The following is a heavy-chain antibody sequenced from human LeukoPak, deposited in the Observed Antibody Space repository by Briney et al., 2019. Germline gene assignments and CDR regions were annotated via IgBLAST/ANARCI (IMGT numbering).Heavy chain of an antibody. CDR3: ARALRVSSSWFLYGMDV. V-gene: IGHV4-59*01. Sequence: SSETLSLTCTVSGGSISSYYWSWIRQPPGKGLEWIGYIYYSGSTNYNPSLKSRVTISVDTSKNQFTLKLSSVTAADTAVYYCARALRVSSSWFLYGMDVWGQGTTVTVSS. J-gene: IGHJ6*02. D-gene: IGHD6-13*01. CDR1: GGSISSYY. CDR2: IYYSGST.